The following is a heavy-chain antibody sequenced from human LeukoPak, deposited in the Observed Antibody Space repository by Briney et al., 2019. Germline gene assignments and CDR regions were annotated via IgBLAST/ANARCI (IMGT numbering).Heavy chain of an antibody. CDR3: SRRFDC. CDR1: GFTFSHYS. J-gene: IGHJ4*02. CDR2: IDGSGDTI. Sequence: GGSLRLSCAASGFTFSHYSMNWVRQAPGKGLEWVSYIDGSGDTIYYADSVKGRFTISRYNAKNSLDLQMNSLRDEDTAVYYCSRRFDCWGQGTLVTVSS. V-gene: IGHV3-48*02.